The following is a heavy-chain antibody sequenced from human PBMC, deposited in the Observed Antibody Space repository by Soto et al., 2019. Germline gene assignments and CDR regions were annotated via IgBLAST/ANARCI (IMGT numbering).Heavy chain of an antibody. V-gene: IGHV4-34*01. CDR2: INHSGST. D-gene: IGHD3-22*01. J-gene: IGHJ4*02. CDR3: ARGLSTMIVVVISGYYFDY. CDR1: GGAFSGYY. Sequence: SETLSLTCAVYGGAFSGYYWSLIRQPPGKGLEWIGEINHSGSTNYNPSLKSRVTISVDTSKNKFSLKLSSVTAADTAVYYCARGLSTMIVVVISGYYFDYWGQGRLVTVSS.